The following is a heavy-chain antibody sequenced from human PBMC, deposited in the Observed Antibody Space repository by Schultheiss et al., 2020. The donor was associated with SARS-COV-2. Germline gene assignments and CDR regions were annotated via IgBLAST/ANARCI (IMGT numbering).Heavy chain of an antibody. CDR2: ISAYNGNT. CDR1: GYTFTSYG. J-gene: IGHJ6*02. Sequence: ASVKVSCKASGYTFTSYGISWVRQAPGQGLEWMGWISAYNGNTNYAQKLQGRVTMTTDTSTSTAYMELRSLRSDDTAVYYCARGRGYCTGGVCLYYYYYGMDVWGQGTTVTVSS. CDR3: ARGRGYCTGGVCLYYYYYGMDV. V-gene: IGHV1-18*01. D-gene: IGHD2-8*02.